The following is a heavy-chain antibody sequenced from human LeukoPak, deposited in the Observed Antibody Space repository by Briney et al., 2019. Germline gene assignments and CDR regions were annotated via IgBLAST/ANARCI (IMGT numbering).Heavy chain of an antibody. CDR3: ARGGYVYYDSSGYDDY. CDR1: GYTFTSYD. Sequence: GASVKVSCKASGYTFTSYDINWVRQATGQGLEWMGWMNPNSGNTGYAQKFQGRVTMTRDTSTSTVYMELSSLRSEDTAVYYCARGGYVYYDSSGYDDYWGQGTLVTVSS. V-gene: IGHV1-8*01. CDR2: MNPNSGNT. J-gene: IGHJ4*02. D-gene: IGHD3-22*01.